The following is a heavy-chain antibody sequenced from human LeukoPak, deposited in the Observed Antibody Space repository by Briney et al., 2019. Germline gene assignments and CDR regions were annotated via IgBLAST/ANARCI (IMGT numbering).Heavy chain of an antibody. D-gene: IGHD5-12*01. CDR1: GFTVSSNY. J-gene: IGHJ6*02. CDR2: IYSGGST. Sequence: GGSLRLSCAASGFTVSSNYMSWVRQAPGKGLEWVSVIYSGGSTYYADSVKGRFTISRDNSKNTLYLRMNSLRTEDTAVYYCARDLYSGYDSAEYYYYYGMDVWGQGTTVTVSS. CDR3: ARDLYSGYDSAEYYYYYGMDV. V-gene: IGHV3-53*01.